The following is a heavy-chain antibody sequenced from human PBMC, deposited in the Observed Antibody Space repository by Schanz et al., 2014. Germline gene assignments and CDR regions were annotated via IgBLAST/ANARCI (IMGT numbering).Heavy chain of an antibody. J-gene: IGHJ6*02. CDR3: TTGGRRGYSHYFYGMDV. Sequence: EVQLVESGGGLVQPGGSLRLSCAASGFTFSSYAMSWVRQAPGKGLEWVSAISGSGGSTYYADSVKGRFTISRDNSKNTLYLQMNSLKTEDTAVYYCTTGGRRGYSHYFYGMDVWGQGTTVTVSS. V-gene: IGHV3-23*04. D-gene: IGHD5-18*01. CDR1: GFTFSSYA. CDR2: ISGSGGST.